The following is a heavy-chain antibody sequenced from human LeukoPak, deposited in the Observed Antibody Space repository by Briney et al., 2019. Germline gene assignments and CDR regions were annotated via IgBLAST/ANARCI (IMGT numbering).Heavy chain of an antibody. J-gene: IGHJ3*02. V-gene: IGHV1-8*03. CDR3: ARAGLQSDAFDI. CDR2: MNPNSGNT. Sequence: GASVKVSCKASGYTFTSYDINLVRQATGQGLEWMGWMNPNSGNTGYAQKFQGRVTITRNTSISTAYMELSSLRSEDTAVYYCARAGLQSDAFDIWGQGTMVTVSS. D-gene: IGHD5-24*01. CDR1: GYTFTSYD.